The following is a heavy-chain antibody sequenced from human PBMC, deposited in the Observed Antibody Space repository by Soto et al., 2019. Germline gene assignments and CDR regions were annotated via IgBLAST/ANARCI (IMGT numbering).Heavy chain of an antibody. CDR1: GFTFSKYA. V-gene: IGHV3-23*01. D-gene: IGHD3-10*01. CDR3: AREFAPGNPKYDY. CDR2: FTRSGNT. Sequence: EVQLLESAGGLEQPGGSLRLSCAASGFTFSKYAMSWVRQAPGKGLEWVSTFTRSGNTYYADSVKGRFTISRDNSKNTLYLQKDRLRAEDTAVYYGAREFAPGNPKYDYWGLETLVTVSS. J-gene: IGHJ4*02.